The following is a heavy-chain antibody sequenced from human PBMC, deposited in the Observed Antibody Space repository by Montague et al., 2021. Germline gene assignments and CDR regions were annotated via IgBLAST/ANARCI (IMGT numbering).Heavy chain of an antibody. V-gene: IGHV4-59*08. CDR3: ARRLALRAPFDY. J-gene: IGHJ4*01. Sequence: SETLSLTCTVTGGSISEFYWSWIRQPPEKGLEWIGYIYDSGTTHXNPSLKSRVTISADTSMNQFSLNLRSVAAADTAVYFCARRLALRAPFDYWGHGTLVTVSS. CDR2: IYDSGTT. CDR1: GGSISEFY.